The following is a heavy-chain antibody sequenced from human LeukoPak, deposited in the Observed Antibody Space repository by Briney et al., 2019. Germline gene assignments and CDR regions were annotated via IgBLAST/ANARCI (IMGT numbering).Heavy chain of an antibody. J-gene: IGHJ4*02. Sequence: PSETLSLTCTVSGGSISSDYWSWIRQPPGEGLEWIGYIYYSGSTNYNPSLKSRVTISLDRSKNQFSLKLTSVTAADTAVYYCARDDSSSSYWGQGTLVTVSS. CDR3: ARDDSSSSY. V-gene: IGHV4-59*01. CDR2: IYYSGST. CDR1: GGSISSDY. D-gene: IGHD6-6*01.